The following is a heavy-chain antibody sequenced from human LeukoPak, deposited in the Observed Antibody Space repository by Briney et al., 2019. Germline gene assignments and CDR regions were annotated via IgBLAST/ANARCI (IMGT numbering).Heavy chain of an antibody. Sequence: GGSLGPSCAASGFTFRSYSMNWVRQARGKGLEWVSSISSSCSYIYYADSVKGRFTISRDNAKNSLYLQMNSLRAEDTAVYYCARSIAVAGGLDYWGQGTLVTVSS. CDR2: ISSSCSYI. D-gene: IGHD6-19*01. CDR3: ARSIAVAGGLDY. V-gene: IGHV3-21*01. CDR1: GFTFRSYS. J-gene: IGHJ4*02.